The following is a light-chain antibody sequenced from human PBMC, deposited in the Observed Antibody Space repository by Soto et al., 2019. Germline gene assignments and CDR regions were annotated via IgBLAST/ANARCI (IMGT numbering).Light chain of an antibody. CDR1: QGISSY. CDR2: AAS. J-gene: IGKJ1*01. V-gene: IGKV1-9*01. CDR3: KQPNSYPRT. Sequence: DVQGTRPPAALSSSVEDRVTITFRASQGISSYLAWYQQKPGKAPKLLIYAASTLQSGVPSRFSGSGSGTEFTLTISSIQTEDFETYYCKQPNSYPRTFGQGTKVDIK.